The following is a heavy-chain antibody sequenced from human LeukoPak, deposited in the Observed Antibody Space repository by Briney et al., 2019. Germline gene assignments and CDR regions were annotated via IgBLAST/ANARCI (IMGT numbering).Heavy chain of an antibody. V-gene: IGHV4-4*07. CDR3: ARDIPLTPAALWRDYYYGMDV. D-gene: IGHD2-2*01. CDR1: GGSISSYD. CDR2: IYTSGST. Sequence: SETLSLTCTVSGGSISSYDWSWIRQPAGKGLEWIGRIYTSGSTNYNPSLKSRVTMSVDTSKNQFSLKLSSVTAADTAVYYCARDIPLTPAALWRDYYYGMDVWGQGTTVTVSS. J-gene: IGHJ6*02.